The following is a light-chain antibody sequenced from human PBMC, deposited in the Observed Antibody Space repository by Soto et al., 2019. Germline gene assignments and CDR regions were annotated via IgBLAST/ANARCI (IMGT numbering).Light chain of an antibody. CDR2: DVS. CDR3: SSYTSSSTVV. Sequence: QSALTQPASVSGSPGQSITLFCTGTSSDVGGYNYVSWYQQHPGKAPKLMIYDVSNRPSGVSNRFSGSKSGNTASLTISGLQAEDEADYYRSSYTSSSTVVFGGGTKLTVL. CDR1: SSDVGGYNY. V-gene: IGLV2-14*01. J-gene: IGLJ2*01.